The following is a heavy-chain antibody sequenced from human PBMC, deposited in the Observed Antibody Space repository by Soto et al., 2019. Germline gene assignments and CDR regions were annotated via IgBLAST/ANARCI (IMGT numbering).Heavy chain of an antibody. J-gene: IGHJ4*02. CDR3: ARDYDSSGDY. Sequence: PSETLSLTCTVSGGSISTSSYYWGWIRQPPGKGLEWIGSIYYSGSTYYNPSLKSRVTISVDTSKNQFSLKLSSVTAADTAVYYCARDYDSSGDYWGQGPLVTVSS. CDR1: GGSISTSSYY. V-gene: IGHV4-39*01. D-gene: IGHD3-22*01. CDR2: IYYSGST.